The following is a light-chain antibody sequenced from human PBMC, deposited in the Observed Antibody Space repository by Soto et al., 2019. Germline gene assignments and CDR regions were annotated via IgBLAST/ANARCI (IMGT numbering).Light chain of an antibody. V-gene: IGLV2-14*01. CDR1: SSDVGGYNF. CDR2: EVS. CDR3: SSHTSSSTRV. Sequence: ALTQPASVSGSPGQSITISCTGTSSDVGGYNFVSWYQQHPGKAPKLMLFEVSNRPSGVSTRFSGSKSGNTASLTISGLQAEDEADYYCSSHTSSSTRVFGTGTKVTVL. J-gene: IGLJ1*01.